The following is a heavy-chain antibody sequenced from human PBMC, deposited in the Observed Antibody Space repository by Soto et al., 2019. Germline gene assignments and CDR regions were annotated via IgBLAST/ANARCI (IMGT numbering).Heavy chain of an antibody. V-gene: IGHV1-3*01. CDR1: GYIFTSYA. CDR2: INAGNDNT. D-gene: IGHD2-15*01. J-gene: IGHJ4*02. Sequence: GASVKVSCKASGYIFTSYAIHWVRQAPGQRLEWMGWINAGNDNTEYSQKFQGRVTIISDTSATTASMELRSLRSEDTAVYYCARAEGYGGKGDIDYWGQGTLVTVSS. CDR3: ARAEGYGGKGDIDY.